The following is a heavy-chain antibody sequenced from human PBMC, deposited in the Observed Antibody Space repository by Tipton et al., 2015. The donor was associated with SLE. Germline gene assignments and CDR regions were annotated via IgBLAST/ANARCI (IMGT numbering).Heavy chain of an antibody. CDR1: GGSISSYY. J-gene: IGHJ4*02. CDR3: ATHSSRTGDY. CDR2: IYYSGST. D-gene: IGHD6-13*01. Sequence: TLSLTCAVYGGSISSYYWSWIRQPPGKGLEWIGYIYYSGSTNYNPSLKSRVTIPVDTSKNQFSLKLSSVTAADTAVYYCATHSSRTGDYWGQGTLVTVSS. V-gene: IGHV4-59*01.